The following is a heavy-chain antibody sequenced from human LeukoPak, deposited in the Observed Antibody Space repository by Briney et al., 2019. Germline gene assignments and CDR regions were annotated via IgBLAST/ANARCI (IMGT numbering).Heavy chain of an antibody. J-gene: IGHJ4*02. CDR3: ARGGGRLAPVY. CDR1: GFTFSSYD. Sequence: GGSLRLSCVASGFTFSSYDLSWVRQAPGKGLECVAAIDRDVTSTYYADSVKGRFTISRDNSKNTLYLQMNSLRAEDTAVYYCARGGGRLAPVYWGQGTLVTVSS. V-gene: IGHV3-23*05. CDR2: IDRDVTST. D-gene: IGHD1-26*01.